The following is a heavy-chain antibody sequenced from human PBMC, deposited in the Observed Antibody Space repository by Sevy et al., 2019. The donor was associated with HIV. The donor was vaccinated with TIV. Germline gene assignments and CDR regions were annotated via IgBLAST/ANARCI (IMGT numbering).Heavy chain of an antibody. CDR2: IRQDGNET. CDR1: GFTFDMYW. Sequence: GGSLRLSCDASGFTFDMYWMQWVRQAPGKGLEWVANIRQDGNETYYAASVRGRFTMSRDNAKRSLYLQMNNLRVDDTATYYCARRYFDLWGQGTLVTVSS. V-gene: IGHV3-7*03. CDR3: ARRYFDL. J-gene: IGHJ4*02.